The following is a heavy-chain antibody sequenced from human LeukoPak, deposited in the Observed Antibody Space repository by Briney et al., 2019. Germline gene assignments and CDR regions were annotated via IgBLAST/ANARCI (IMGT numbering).Heavy chain of an antibody. V-gene: IGHV3-21*01. J-gene: IGHJ4*02. CDR1: GFTFSSYS. CDR2: ISSSSSYI. D-gene: IGHD6-6*01. Sequence: GGSLRLSCAASGFTFSSYSMNWVRQAPGKGLEWVSSISSSSSYIYYADSVKGRFTISRDNAKNSLYLQMNSLRAEDTAVYYCARVDSSSSNFDYWGQGTLVTVSS. CDR3: ARVDSSSSNFDY.